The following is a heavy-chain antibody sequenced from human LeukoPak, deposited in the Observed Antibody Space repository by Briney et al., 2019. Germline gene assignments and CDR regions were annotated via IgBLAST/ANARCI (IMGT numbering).Heavy chain of an antibody. V-gene: IGHV3-30*18. J-gene: IGHJ6*02. Sequence: GGSLRLSCAASGFTFSSYGMHWVRQAPGKGLEWVAVISYDGSNKYYADSVKGRFTISRDNSKNTLYLQMNSLRAEDTAVYYCAKAPLLAGYPASGYYYGMDVWGQGTTVTVSS. CDR2: ISYDGSNK. CDR3: AKAPLLAGYPASGYYYGMDV. D-gene: IGHD3-9*01. CDR1: GFTFSSYG.